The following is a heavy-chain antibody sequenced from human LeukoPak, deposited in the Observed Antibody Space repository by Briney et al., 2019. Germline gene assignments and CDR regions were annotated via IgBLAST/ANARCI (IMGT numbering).Heavy chain of an antibody. V-gene: IGHV3-11*04. CDR1: GFTLNDYY. D-gene: IGHD3-22*01. J-gene: IGHJ3*02. CDR3: ARMYYYDSSGYYAVGRGAFDI. CDR2: ISNSGSPL. Sequence: GGSLRLSCAASGFTLNDYYMSWIRQAPGKGLEWVSFISNSGSPLSYADSVKGRFTISRDNGKNSMYLRMDSLRVDDTAVYYCARMYYYDSSGYYAVGRGAFDIWGQGTMVTVSS.